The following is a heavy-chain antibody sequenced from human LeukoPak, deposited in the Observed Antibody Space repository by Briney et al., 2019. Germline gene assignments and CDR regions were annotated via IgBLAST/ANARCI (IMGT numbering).Heavy chain of an antibody. D-gene: IGHD1-1*01. J-gene: IGHJ4*02. Sequence: MGVFDPEDGETIYAQKFQGRVTMTEDTSTDTAYMELSSLRSEDTAVYYCATSRLERQAKFDYWGQGTLVTVSS. CDR2: FDPEDGET. CDR3: ATSRLERQAKFDY. V-gene: IGHV1-24*01.